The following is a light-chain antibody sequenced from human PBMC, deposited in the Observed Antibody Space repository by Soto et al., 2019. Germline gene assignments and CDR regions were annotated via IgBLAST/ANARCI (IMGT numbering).Light chain of an antibody. V-gene: IGKV3-15*01. Sequence: EIVMTQSPATLSVSPGERATLSCRASQSVSSNLAWYQQKPGQAPRLLIYGASSRATGIPVRFSGSGSGTEFTLTISSLQSEDFAVYYCQQYNNWPLTFGQVTRLEIK. CDR1: QSVSSN. CDR3: QQYNNWPLT. J-gene: IGKJ5*01. CDR2: GAS.